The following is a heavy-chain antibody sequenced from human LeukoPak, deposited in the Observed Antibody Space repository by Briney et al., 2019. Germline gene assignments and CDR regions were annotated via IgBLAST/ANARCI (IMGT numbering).Heavy chain of an antibody. CDR1: GFTFSSYS. D-gene: IGHD1-26*01. Sequence: GGSLRLSCAASGFTFSSYSMHWVRQAPGKGLEWVAVISYDGSKKDYADSVKGRFTISRDNSKNTLYLQMNSLRPEDTAVYYCARTGGGELGFDYRGQGNLVPVSS. CDR2: ISYDGSKK. J-gene: IGHJ4*02. V-gene: IGHV3-30-3*01. CDR3: ARTGGGELGFDY.